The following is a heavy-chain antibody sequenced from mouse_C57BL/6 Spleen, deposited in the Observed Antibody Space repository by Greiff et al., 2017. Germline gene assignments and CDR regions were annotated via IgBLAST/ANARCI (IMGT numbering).Heavy chain of an antibody. CDR2: ISDGGSYT. V-gene: IGHV5-4*03. CDR3: ARSPVPYWYFDV. J-gene: IGHJ1*03. CDR1: GFTFSSYA. Sequence: EVKLMESGGGLVKPGGSLKLSCAASGFTFSSYAMSWVRQTPEKRLEWVATISDGGSYTYYPDNVKGRFTISRDNAKNNLYLQMSHLKSEDTAMYYCARSPVPYWYFDVWGTGTTVTVSS.